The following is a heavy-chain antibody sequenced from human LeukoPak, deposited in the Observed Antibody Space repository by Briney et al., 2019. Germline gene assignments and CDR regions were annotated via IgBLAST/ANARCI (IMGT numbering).Heavy chain of an antibody. D-gene: IGHD3-10*01. CDR1: GFTFSSYE. CDR3: ARPLMYYYGSETYFWFDP. CDR2: ISSSGSTI. Sequence: PGGSLRLSCAASGFTFSSYEMNWVRQAPGKGLEWVSYISSSGSTIYYADSVKGRFTISRDNVKNSLYLQMNSLRAEDTAVYYCARPLMYYYGSETYFWFDPWGQGTPVTVSS. J-gene: IGHJ5*02. V-gene: IGHV3-48*03.